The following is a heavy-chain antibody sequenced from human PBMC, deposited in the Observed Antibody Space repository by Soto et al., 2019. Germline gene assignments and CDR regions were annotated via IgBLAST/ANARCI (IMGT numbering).Heavy chain of an antibody. CDR3: ARGPSATVRGRFTA. J-gene: IGHJ5*02. V-gene: IGHV4-34*02. Sequence: QVPLQQWGAGLLKPSETLSLTCAVYGGSFSGYCWTWIRQPPGKGLEWIGEINHGGSTNYNPSLKSRRTISVDTSKSQCSLELTSVTAADTAVYYCARGPSATVRGRFTAWGQGTLVSVSS. D-gene: IGHD3-10*01. CDR1: GGSFSGYC. CDR2: INHGGST.